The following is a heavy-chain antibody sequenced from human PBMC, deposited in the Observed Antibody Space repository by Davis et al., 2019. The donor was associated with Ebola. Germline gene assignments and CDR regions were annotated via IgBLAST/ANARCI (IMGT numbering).Heavy chain of an antibody. J-gene: IGHJ4*02. CDR3: AKDYTAVNKDYDYFDC. CDR2: IYSGGTTRYA. Sequence: GESLKISCAASGFTVRSTYMSWVRQAPGKGLEWVSVIYSGGTTRYADYADSVKGRFTISRDNSKNTLYLQMNSLRAEDTAVYYCAKDYTAVNKDYDYFDCWGQGTLVTVSS. CDR1: GFTVRSTY. D-gene: IGHD4-17*01. V-gene: IGHV3-66*01.